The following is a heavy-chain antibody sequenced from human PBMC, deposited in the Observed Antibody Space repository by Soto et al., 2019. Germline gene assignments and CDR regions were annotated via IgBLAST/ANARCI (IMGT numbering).Heavy chain of an antibody. D-gene: IGHD5-18*01. Sequence: PSETLSLTCTVFGGSISSYYWSWIRQPAGKGLEWIGRIYTSGSTNYNPSLKSRVTMSVDTSKNQFSLKLSSVTAADTAVYYCARDRSGYSYGGFDYWGQGTLVTVSS. CDR2: IYTSGST. CDR1: GGSISSYY. J-gene: IGHJ4*02. V-gene: IGHV4-4*07. CDR3: ARDRSGYSYGGFDY.